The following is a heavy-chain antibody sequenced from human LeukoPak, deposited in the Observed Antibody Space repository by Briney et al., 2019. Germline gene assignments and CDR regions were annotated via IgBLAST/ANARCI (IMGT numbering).Heavy chain of an antibody. CDR1: GGSISSYY. J-gene: IGHJ3*02. CDR2: IYYSGST. Sequence: SETLSLTCTVSGGSISSYYWSWIRQPPGKGLEWIGYIYYSGSTNYNPSLKSRVTISVDTSKNQFSLKLNSVTAADSAVYYCGRPAPAVAGWGRALDIWGHGTMVTVAS. V-gene: IGHV4-59*08. D-gene: IGHD6-19*01. CDR3: GRPAPAVAGWGRALDI.